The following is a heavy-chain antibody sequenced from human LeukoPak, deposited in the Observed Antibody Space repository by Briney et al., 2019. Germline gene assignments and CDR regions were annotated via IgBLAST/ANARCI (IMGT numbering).Heavy chain of an antibody. J-gene: IGHJ6*03. CDR1: GFTFSGSA. CDR2: IRSKANSYAT. V-gene: IGHV3-73*01. CDR3: TRLYSLRTLAAYYYYMDV. Sequence: PGGSLRLSCAASGFTFSGSAMHWVRQASGKGLEWVGRIRSKANSYATAYAASVKGRFTISRDDSKNTAYLQMNSLKTEDTAVYYCTRLYSLRTLAAYYYYMDVWGKGTTVTVSS. D-gene: IGHD2-15*01.